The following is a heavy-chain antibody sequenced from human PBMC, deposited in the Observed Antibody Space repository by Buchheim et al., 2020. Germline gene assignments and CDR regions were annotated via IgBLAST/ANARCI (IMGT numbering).Heavy chain of an antibody. V-gene: IGHV4-59*01. Sequence: QVQLQESGPGLVKPSETLSLTCTVSGGSISSYYWSWIRQPPGKGLEWIGYIYYSGSTNYNPSLKSRVTISVDTSKNQFSLKLSSVTAADTAVYYCARVQISSGYSEPYFDYWGQGTL. CDR3: ARVQISSGYSEPYFDY. J-gene: IGHJ4*02. CDR1: GGSISSYY. D-gene: IGHD3-22*01. CDR2: IYYSGST.